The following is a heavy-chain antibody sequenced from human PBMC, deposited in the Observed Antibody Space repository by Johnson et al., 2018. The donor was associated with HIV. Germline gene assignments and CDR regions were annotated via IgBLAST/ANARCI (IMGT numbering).Heavy chain of an antibody. CDR2: INSDGSTT. CDR3: ARVKIAFDI. Sequence: VQLVESGGGLGQPGGSLRLSCVDSGFTFNNYWMHWVRQAPGKGPVWVSRINSDGSTTDYADSVKGRFTISRDNAKNTLYLQMHSLRVEDTAVYYCARVKIAFDIWGQGTMVTVSS. CDR1: GFTFNNYW. J-gene: IGHJ3*02. V-gene: IGHV3-74*01.